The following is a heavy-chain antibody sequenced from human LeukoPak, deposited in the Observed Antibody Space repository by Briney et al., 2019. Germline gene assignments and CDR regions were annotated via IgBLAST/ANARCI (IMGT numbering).Heavy chain of an antibody. CDR2: IHPSTGNP. D-gene: IGHD3-16*02. Sequence: GASVKVSCKASGYSFSNYAMNWVRQAPGQGLEWMGWIHPSTGNPAYAQGFTGRFVFSFDTSVTTTYLQISSLKAEDTAVYFCARPLHSLGGLSLPDYWGQGTLVTVSS. J-gene: IGHJ4*02. CDR3: ARPLHSLGGLSLPDY. V-gene: IGHV7-4-1*02. CDR1: GYSFSNYA.